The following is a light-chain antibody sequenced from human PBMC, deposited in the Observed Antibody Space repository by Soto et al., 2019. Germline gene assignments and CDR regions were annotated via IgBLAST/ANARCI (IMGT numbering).Light chain of an antibody. CDR1: QSVSSY. CDR3: QQRSNWTPIFA. Sequence: EIVLTQSPATLSLSPEERATLSCRASQSVSSYLAWYQQKPGQAPRLLIYDAYNRATGIPATFNGSESGTDFTLTISSLESEDFAVYYCQQRSNWTPIFAFGPGTKVDIK. J-gene: IGKJ3*01. V-gene: IGKV3-11*01. CDR2: DAY.